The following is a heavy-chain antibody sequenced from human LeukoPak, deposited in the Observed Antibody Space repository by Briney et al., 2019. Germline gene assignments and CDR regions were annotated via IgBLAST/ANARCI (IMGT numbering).Heavy chain of an antibody. V-gene: IGHV3-30*03. CDR3: AREYYYDSSGYYPL. Sequence: PGGSLRLSCAASGFTFSSYSMNWVRQAPGKGLEWVAVISYDGSNKYYADSVKGRFTISRDSSKNTLYLQMNSLRAEDTAVYYCAREYYYDSSGYYPLWGQGTMVTVSS. J-gene: IGHJ3*01. D-gene: IGHD3-22*01. CDR2: ISYDGSNK. CDR1: GFTFSSYS.